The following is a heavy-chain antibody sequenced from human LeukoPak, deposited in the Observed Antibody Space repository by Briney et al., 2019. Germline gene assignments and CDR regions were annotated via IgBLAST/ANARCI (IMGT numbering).Heavy chain of an antibody. Sequence: GASVKVSCKASGFTFTSSAVQWVRQARGQRLEWIGWIVVGSGNTSYAQKFQERVTITRDMSTSTAYMELSSLRSEDTAVYYCAADGEHYDFWSGFPVWGQGTLVTVSS. CDR1: GFTFTSSA. CDR2: IVVGSGNT. J-gene: IGHJ4*02. D-gene: IGHD3-3*01. V-gene: IGHV1-58*01. CDR3: AADGEHYDFWSGFPV.